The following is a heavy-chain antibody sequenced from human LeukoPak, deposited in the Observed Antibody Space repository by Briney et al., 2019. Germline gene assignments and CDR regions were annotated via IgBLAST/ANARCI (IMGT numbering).Heavy chain of an antibody. CDR2: ISSSSSTI. V-gene: IGHV3-48*02. J-gene: IGHJ4*02. Sequence: PGGSLRLYCAASGFSFSSYSVNGERQALGKGLEWVSYISSSSSTIFYADSVKGRFTVSRDNAKNSLYLQMNTLRDEDTAVYYCARSSGSYYNHDYWGQGTLVTVSS. CDR1: GFSFSSYS. CDR3: ARSSGSYYNHDY. D-gene: IGHD3-10*01.